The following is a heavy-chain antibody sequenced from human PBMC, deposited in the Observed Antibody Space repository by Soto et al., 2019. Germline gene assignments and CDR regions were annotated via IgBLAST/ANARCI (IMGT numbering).Heavy chain of an antibody. J-gene: IGHJ5*02. CDR1: GYTFTSYG. V-gene: IGHV1-18*01. CDR3: ARQIDISFFGVLIANWFDP. Sequence: ASVKVSCKASGYTFTSYGISWVRQAPGQGLEWMGWISAYNGNTNYAQKLQGRVTMTTDTSTSTAYMELRSLRSDDTAVYYCARQIDISFFGVLIANWFDPRGPRTLVTLAS. D-gene: IGHD3-3*01. CDR2: ISAYNGNT.